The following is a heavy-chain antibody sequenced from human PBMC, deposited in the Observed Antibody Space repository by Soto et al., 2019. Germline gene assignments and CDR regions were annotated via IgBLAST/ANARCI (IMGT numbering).Heavy chain of an antibody. Sequence: ASVKVSCKASGYTFTSYYMHWVRQAPGQGLEWMGIINPSGGSTSYAQKFQGRVTMTRDTSTSTVYMELSSLRSEDTAVYYCASAPPCSSSWYYYGMDVWGQGTTVTVSS. V-gene: IGHV1-46*01. CDR2: INPSGGST. CDR3: ASAPPCSSSWYYYGMDV. D-gene: IGHD6-13*01. CDR1: GYTFTSYY. J-gene: IGHJ6*02.